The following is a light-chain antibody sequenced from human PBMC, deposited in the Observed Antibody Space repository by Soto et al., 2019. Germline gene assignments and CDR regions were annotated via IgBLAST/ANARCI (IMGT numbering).Light chain of an antibody. CDR3: QQYKSFSLT. J-gene: IGKJ4*01. V-gene: IGKV1-5*03. Sequence: DIQMTQSPSTLSASVGDRVTITCRASQSISSWLAWYQQKPGKAPKLLIYKTSNLESGVPSRFSGSGSGTEFSLTISSLQPDAFETYYCQQYKSFSLTFGGGTKVDIK. CDR2: KTS. CDR1: QSISSW.